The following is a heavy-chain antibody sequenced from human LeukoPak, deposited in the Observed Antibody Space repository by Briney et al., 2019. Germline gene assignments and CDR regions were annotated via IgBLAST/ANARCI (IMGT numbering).Heavy chain of an antibody. CDR3: ARRARYCSSTSRYPNFDY. D-gene: IGHD2-2*01. J-gene: IGHJ4*02. Sequence: ASVKVSCKASGYTFTSYDINWVRQATGQGLEWMGWMNPNSGNTGYAQKFQGRVTITRNTSISTAYMELSSLRSEDTAVYYCARRARYCSSTSRYPNFDYWGQGTLVTVSS. CDR2: MNPNSGNT. CDR1: GYTFTSYD. V-gene: IGHV1-8*03.